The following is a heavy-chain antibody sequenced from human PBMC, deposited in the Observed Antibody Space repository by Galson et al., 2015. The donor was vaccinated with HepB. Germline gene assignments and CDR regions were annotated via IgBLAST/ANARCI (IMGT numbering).Heavy chain of an antibody. D-gene: IGHD5-12*01. Sequence: SLRLSCAASGFTFSIYAMNWVRQAPGKGLEWVSAISGGGVSTHYADSVKGRFTISRDNSKNTLYLQMNSLRAEDTAVYFCAKAPYNDMVATPLLYYFDNWGQGALVTVSS. CDR2: ISGGGVST. CDR1: GFTFSIYA. CDR3: AKAPYNDMVATPLLYYFDN. V-gene: IGHV3-23*01. J-gene: IGHJ4*02.